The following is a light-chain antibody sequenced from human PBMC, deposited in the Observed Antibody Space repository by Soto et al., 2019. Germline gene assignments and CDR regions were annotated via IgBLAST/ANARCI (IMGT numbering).Light chain of an antibody. CDR2: KAS. CDR3: QHYDGYSPWT. CDR1: QNIDQW. Sequence: DVQMTQSPSTLSASIGDRVTITCRASQNIDQWLAWFQQKPGKAPKVLIYKASTLQSGVPSRFSASGSATEFILTISSLQADDFATYYCQHYDGYSPWTFGQGTKVEI. V-gene: IGKV1-5*03. J-gene: IGKJ1*01.